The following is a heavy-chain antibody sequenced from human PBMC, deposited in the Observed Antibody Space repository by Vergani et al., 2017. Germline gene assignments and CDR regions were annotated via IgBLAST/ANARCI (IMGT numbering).Heavy chain of an antibody. J-gene: IGHJ2*01. V-gene: IGHV3-30*02. CDR2: IRYDGSNK. Sequence: QVQLVESGGGVVQPGGSLRLSCAASGFTFSSYGMHWVRQAPGKGLEWVAFIRYDGSNKYYADSVKGRFTISRDNSKNTLYLQMNSLRAEDTAVYYCASRDGLDTEIKNWYFDLWGRGTLVTVSS. CDR3: ASRDGLDTEIKNWYFDL. CDR1: GFTFSSYG. D-gene: IGHD5-18*01.